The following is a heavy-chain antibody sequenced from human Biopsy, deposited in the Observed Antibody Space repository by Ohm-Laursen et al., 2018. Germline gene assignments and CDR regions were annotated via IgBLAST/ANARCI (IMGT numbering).Heavy chain of an antibody. CDR1: GDAFLGYY. CDR3: ARDLLEWSLPS. Sequence: ASVKVSFKSSGDAFLGYYLHWVRRAPGQGLEWMGSIYPNSGDTDFAQKFQGRVSMTRDTSVSTAYLELSSLRSDDTAIYYCARDLLEWSLPSWGQGTLVTVSS. V-gene: IGHV1-2*02. J-gene: IGHJ4*02. CDR2: IYPNSGDT. D-gene: IGHD3-3*01.